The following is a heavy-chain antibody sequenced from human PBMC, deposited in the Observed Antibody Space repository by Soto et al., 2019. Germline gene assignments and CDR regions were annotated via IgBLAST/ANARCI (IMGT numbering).Heavy chain of an antibody. V-gene: IGHV3-30*18. CDR3: AKDPDHDYGDYQAPYYYYGMDV. Sequence: QVQLVESGGGVVQPGRSLRLSCAASGFTFSSYGMHWVRQAPGKGLEWVAVISYDGSNKYYADSVKGRFTISRDNSKNTLYLQMNSLRAEDTAVYYCAKDPDHDYGDYQAPYYYYGMDVWGQGTTVTVSS. CDR1: GFTFSSYG. CDR2: ISYDGSNK. D-gene: IGHD4-17*01. J-gene: IGHJ6*02.